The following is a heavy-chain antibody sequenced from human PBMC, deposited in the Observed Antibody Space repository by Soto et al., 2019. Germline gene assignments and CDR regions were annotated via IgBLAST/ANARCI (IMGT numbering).Heavy chain of an antibody. V-gene: IGHV1-8*01. CDR2: INPNSGNT. CDR1: GYTFTSYD. J-gene: IGHJ6*02. CDR3: ASESQSRMDV. Sequence: QVQLVQSGAEVKKPGASVKVSCKASGYTFTSYDINWVRQATGQGLEWMGWINPNSGNTGCAQKFQAAVPKTTNTSISTAYMELSSLRPEDTAVYYCASESQSRMDVWGQGPTVTVS.